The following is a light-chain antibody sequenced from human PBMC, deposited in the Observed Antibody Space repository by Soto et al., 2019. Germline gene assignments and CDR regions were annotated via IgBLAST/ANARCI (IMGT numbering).Light chain of an antibody. Sequence: DIQMTQSPSSVSASVGDRVTMTCRASQGISSWLAWYQQKPGKAPNLLIYEASKLQTGVPSRFSGGGSGTHFTFTISNLQPEDIATYYCQHYDNLPRYTFGLGTKGDIK. CDR1: QGISSW. J-gene: IGKJ2*01. CDR3: QHYDNLPRYT. V-gene: IGKV1-33*01. CDR2: EAS.